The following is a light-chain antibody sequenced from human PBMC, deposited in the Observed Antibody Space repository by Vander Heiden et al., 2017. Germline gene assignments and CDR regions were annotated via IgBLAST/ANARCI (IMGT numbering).Light chain of an antibody. V-gene: IGLV2-23*02. CDR2: DVS. J-gene: IGLJ3*02. CDR3: CTDAGSSTWV. Sequence: QSALTQPASVSGSLGQSIPIPCPGTSNDVGTYDLVSWYQHHPGKAPKLMIYDVSKRPSGCSNRFSGSTSGNTASLTSSGLQAEGEADYPCCTDAGSSTWVFGGGTQRTVL. CDR1: SNDVGTYDL.